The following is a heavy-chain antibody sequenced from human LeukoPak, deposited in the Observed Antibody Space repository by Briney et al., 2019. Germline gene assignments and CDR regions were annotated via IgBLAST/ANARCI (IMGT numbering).Heavy chain of an antibody. CDR2: IRSKANSYAT. CDR3: TCRIAVAGTVFDC. CDR1: GYTFSGSA. V-gene: IGHV3-73*01. D-gene: IGHD6-19*01. J-gene: IGHJ4*02. Sequence: GGSLRLSCAASGYTFSGSAMHWVRQASGKGLEWVGRIRSKANSYATAYAASVKGRFTISRDDSKNTAYLQMNSLKTEDTAVYYCTCRIAVAGTVFDCWGQGNLVSVSS.